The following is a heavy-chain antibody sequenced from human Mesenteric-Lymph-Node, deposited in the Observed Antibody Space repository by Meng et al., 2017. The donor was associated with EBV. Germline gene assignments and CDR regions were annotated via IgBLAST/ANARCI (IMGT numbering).Heavy chain of an antibody. V-gene: IGHV4-39*01. D-gene: IGHD4-11*01. Sequence: QVQLQESGPGLVEPSEPVALTCTVSGASISSGSYYWGWIRQPPGKGLEWIGSIYYRGSTYYNPSLRSRVTISVDTSKNHFSLKLSSVTAADTAMYYCVSYDYGNYVSFDSWGQGILVTVSS. CDR3: VSYDYGNYVSFDS. CDR2: IYYRGST. J-gene: IGHJ4*02. CDR1: GASISSGSYY.